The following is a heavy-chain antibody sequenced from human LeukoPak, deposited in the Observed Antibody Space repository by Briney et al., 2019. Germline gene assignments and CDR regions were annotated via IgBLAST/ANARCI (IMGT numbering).Heavy chain of an antibody. V-gene: IGHV2-5*02. CDR3: AHSLWFGDLLPYFDY. CDR2: IYWDDDK. CDR1: GFSLSSSGVG. D-gene: IGHD3-10*01. Sequence: SGPTLVKPTQSLTLTCSFSGFSLSSSGVGVGWIRQPPGKALEWLALIYWDDDKRYSPSLKSRLTITKDTSKNQVVLTVTNMDPVDTATYYCAHSLWFGDLLPYFDYWGQGTLVTVSS. J-gene: IGHJ4*02.